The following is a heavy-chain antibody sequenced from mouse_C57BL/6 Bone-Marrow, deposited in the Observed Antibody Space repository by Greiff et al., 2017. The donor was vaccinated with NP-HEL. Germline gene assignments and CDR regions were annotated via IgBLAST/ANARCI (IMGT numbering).Heavy chain of an antibody. J-gene: IGHJ4*01. CDR2: ISSGGSYT. CDR1: GFTFSSYG. Sequence: VQLKESGGDLVKPGGSLKLSCAASGFTFSSYGMSWVRQTPDKRLEWVATISSGGSYTYYPDSVKGRFTISRDNAKNTLYLQMSSLKSEDTAMYYCARRWDYDRRIYAMDYWGQGTSVTVSS. V-gene: IGHV5-6*01. D-gene: IGHD2-4*01. CDR3: ARRWDYDRRIYAMDY.